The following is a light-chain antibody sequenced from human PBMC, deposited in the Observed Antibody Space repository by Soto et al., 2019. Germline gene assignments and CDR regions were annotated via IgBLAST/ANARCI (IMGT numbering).Light chain of an antibody. J-gene: IGKJ1*01. CDR2: AAS. CDR3: QNYNSGPRT. V-gene: IGKV1-27*01. CDR1: QGISNY. Sequence: DIQMTQSPSSLSASVGDRVTITCRASQGISNYLAWYQQKPGKVPKLLIYAASTLQSGVPSRFSGSGSGTDFTLTISSLQPDDVSTYYCQNYNSGPRTFGQETKVEIK.